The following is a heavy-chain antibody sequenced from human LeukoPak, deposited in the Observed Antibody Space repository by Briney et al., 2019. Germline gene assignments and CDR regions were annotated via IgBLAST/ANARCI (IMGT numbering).Heavy chain of an antibody. CDR2: IWYDGSNK. V-gene: IGHV3-33*01. CDR1: GFTFSSYG. J-gene: IGHJ5*02. CDR3: ARGIAAAATNWFDT. Sequence: PGGSLRLSCAASGFTFSSYGMHWVRQAPGKGLEWVAVIWYDGSNKYYADSVKGRFTISRDNSKNTLYLQMNSLRAEDTAVYYCARGIAAAATNWFDTWGQGTLVTVSS. D-gene: IGHD6-13*01.